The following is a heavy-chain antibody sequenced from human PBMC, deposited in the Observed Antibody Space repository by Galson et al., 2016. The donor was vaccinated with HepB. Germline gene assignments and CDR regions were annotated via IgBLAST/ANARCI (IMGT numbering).Heavy chain of an antibody. J-gene: IGHJ4*02. D-gene: IGHD5-24*01. CDR1: GYTFTTNG. CDR2: ISAHNGDT. CDR3: ARDRDRSLDY. V-gene: IGHV1-18*04. Sequence: SVTVSCKASGYTFTTNGISWVRQAPGQGLEWMGWISAHNGDTNSPQKLQGRVTLTTDTSTRTAYMELRSLKSDDTAVYYCARDRDRSLDYWGQGTLVTVSS.